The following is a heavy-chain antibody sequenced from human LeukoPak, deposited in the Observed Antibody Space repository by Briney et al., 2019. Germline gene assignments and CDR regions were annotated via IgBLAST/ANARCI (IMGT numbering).Heavy chain of an antibody. Sequence: GGSLRLSCAASGFTFSDYYMSWVRQAPGKGLEWVGRVKSKTDGGTTDYAAPVKGRFTISRDDSKNTLYLQMNSLKTEDTAVYYCTTEGIAVAAAFDYWGQGTLVTVSS. J-gene: IGHJ4*02. D-gene: IGHD6-19*01. V-gene: IGHV3-15*01. CDR3: TTEGIAVAAAFDY. CDR1: GFTFSDYY. CDR2: VKSKTDGGTT.